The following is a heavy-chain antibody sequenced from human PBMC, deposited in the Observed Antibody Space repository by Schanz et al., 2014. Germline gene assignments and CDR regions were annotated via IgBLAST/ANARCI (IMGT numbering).Heavy chain of an antibody. CDR3: ARDSRSHYWVDY. J-gene: IGHJ4*02. Sequence: EVQLVESGGGLVQPGGSLRLSCAASAFIFRSYSMHWVRQAPGKGLEWVSYISRSSSTIYYADSVRGRFTISRDNAKNSLYLQMNSLRAEDTAVYYCARDSRSHYWVDYWGQGTLVTVSS. CDR1: AFIFRSYS. CDR2: ISRSSSTI. D-gene: IGHD1-26*01. V-gene: IGHV3-48*01.